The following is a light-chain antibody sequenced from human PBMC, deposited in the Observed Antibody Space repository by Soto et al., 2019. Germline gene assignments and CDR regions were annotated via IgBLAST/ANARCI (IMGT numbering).Light chain of an antibody. CDR3: SSYTGSNSWV. CDR2: EVT. CDR1: SSDVGGYNY. Sequence: QSALTQPASVSGSPGQSITISCTGTSSDVGGYNYVSWYQQHPGKAPKLMIYEVTNRPSGVSTRFSGSKSGNTASLTISGLQAEDEADYYCSSYTGSNSWVFVGGTKLTVL. J-gene: IGLJ3*02. V-gene: IGLV2-14*01.